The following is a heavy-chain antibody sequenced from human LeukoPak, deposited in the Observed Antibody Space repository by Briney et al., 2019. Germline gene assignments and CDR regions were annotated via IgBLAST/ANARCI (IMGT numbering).Heavy chain of an antibody. CDR3: ARDVYYGSGSPRLDY. D-gene: IGHD3-10*01. V-gene: IGHV3-7*01. CDR2: IKQDGSEK. J-gene: IGHJ4*02. Sequence: GSLRLSCAASGFTFSTYWMSWVRQAPGKGLEWVANIKQDGSEKYYVDSVKGRFTISRDNAKNSLYLQMNSLRAEDTAVYYCARDVYYGSGSPRLDYWGQGTLVTVSS. CDR1: GFTFSTYW.